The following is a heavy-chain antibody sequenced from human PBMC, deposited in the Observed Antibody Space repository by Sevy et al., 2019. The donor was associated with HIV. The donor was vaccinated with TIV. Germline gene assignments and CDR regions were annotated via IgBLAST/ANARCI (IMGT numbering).Heavy chain of an antibody. D-gene: IGHD6-19*01. CDR3: ARASPSSIAVARGDAFDI. CDR1: GGSVSSGSYY. V-gene: IGHV4-61*01. J-gene: IGHJ3*02. CDR2: IYYSGST. Sequence: SETLSLTCTVSGGSVSSGSYYWSWIRQPPGKGLEWIGYIYYSGSTNYIPSLKSRVTISVDTSKNQFSLKLSSVTAADTAVYYCARASPSSIAVARGDAFDIWGQGTMVTVSS.